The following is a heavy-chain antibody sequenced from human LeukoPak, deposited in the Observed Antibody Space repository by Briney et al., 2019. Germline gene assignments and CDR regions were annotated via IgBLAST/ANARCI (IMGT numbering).Heavy chain of an antibody. Sequence: GGSLRLSCAASRFTFSSYAMHWVRQAPGKGLEWVAVISYDGSNKYYADSVKGRFTISRDNSKNTLYLQMNSLRAEDTAAYYCARDLTSALLWFGESQIHWGQGTLVTVSS. V-gene: IGHV3-30-3*01. CDR2: ISYDGSNK. D-gene: IGHD3-10*01. CDR1: RFTFSSYA. J-gene: IGHJ4*02. CDR3: ARDLTSALLWFGESQIH.